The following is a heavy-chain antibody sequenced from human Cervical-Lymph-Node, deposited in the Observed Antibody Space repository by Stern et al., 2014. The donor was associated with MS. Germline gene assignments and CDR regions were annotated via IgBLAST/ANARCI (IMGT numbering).Heavy chain of an antibody. J-gene: IGHJ6*02. D-gene: IGHD2/OR15-2a*01. Sequence: EEQLVESGGGLVQPGGSLRLSCAVSGFTFSNYAMSWVRQAPGKVLECGSGFSGSGGRTYYADSVQGRFTISRDNSKNTLYLQMNSLRVEDTAVYYCAKESNRYYYYGMDVWGQGTTVTVSS. CDR1: GFTFSNYA. CDR3: AKESNRYYYYGMDV. CDR2: FSGSGGRT. V-gene: IGHV3-23*04.